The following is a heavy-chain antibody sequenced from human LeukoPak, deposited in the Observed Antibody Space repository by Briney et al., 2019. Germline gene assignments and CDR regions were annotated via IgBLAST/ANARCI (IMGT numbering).Heavy chain of an antibody. CDR2: TYYSGST. CDR1: GGSISSYY. CDR3: ARASGGSSYYTLGALDY. V-gene: IGHV4-59*01. J-gene: IGHJ4*02. D-gene: IGHD2-15*01. Sequence: SETLSLTCTVSGGSISSYYWSWIRQPPGKGLEWIGYTYYSGSTNYNPSLKSRVTISVDTSKNQFSMKLSSVTAADTAVYYCARASGGSSYYTLGALDYWGQGTLVTVSS.